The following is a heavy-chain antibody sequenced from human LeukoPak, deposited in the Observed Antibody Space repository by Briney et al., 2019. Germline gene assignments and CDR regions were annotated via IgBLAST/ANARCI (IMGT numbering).Heavy chain of an antibody. Sequence: GGSLRLSCAASGFTFSSCSMNWVRQAPGKGLEWVSSISSSSYIYYADSVKGRFTISRDNAKNSLYLQMNSLRAEDTAVYYCARFGGYCSGGSCYSDYWGQGTLVTVSS. CDR2: ISSSSYI. D-gene: IGHD2-15*01. CDR3: ARFGGYCSGGSCYSDY. CDR1: GFTFSSCS. V-gene: IGHV3-21*01. J-gene: IGHJ4*02.